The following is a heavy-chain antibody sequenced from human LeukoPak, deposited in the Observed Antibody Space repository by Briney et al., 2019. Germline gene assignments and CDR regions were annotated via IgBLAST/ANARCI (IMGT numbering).Heavy chain of an antibody. CDR1: SGSISTYY. Sequence: PSETLSLTCTVFSGSISTYYCSWIRQPPGRGLECVGYIYYSGSTNFNPSLKSRLIISVDMSKNQFSLKLSSVTAADTAVYYCARGVGTIFGVLYYMDVWGKGTTVTVTS. D-gene: IGHD3-3*01. J-gene: IGHJ6*03. CDR3: ARGVGTIFGVLYYMDV. V-gene: IGHV4-59*01. CDR2: IYYSGST.